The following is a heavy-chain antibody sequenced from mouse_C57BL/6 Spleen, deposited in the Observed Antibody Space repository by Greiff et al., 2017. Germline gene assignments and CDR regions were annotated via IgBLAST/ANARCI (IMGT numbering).Heavy chain of an antibody. J-gene: IGHJ4*01. CDR2: IHPSDSDT. V-gene: IGHV1-74*01. Sequence: VQLQQPGAELVKPGASVKVSCKASGYTFTSYWMHWVKQRPGQGLEWIGRIHPSDSDTNYNQKFKGKATLTVDKSSSTAYMQLSSLTSEDSAVYYCASLYGSSYYAMDYWGQGTSVTVSS. D-gene: IGHD1-1*01. CDR3: ASLYGSSYYAMDY. CDR1: GYTFTSYW.